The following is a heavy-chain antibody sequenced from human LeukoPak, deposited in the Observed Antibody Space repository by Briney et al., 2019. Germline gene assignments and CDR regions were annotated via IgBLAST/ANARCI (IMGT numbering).Heavy chain of an antibody. CDR1: SGSISSGGYY. D-gene: IGHD3-10*01. J-gene: IGHJ6*04. V-gene: IGHV4-31*03. Sequence: SQTLSLTCTVSSGSISSGGYYWSWIRQLPGKGLEWIGYIYYSGSTYYNPSLKSRVTISVDTSKNQFSLKLSSVTAADTAVYYCARGAREVRRYGMDVWSKGTTVTVSS. CDR2: IYYSGST. CDR3: ARGAREVRRYGMDV.